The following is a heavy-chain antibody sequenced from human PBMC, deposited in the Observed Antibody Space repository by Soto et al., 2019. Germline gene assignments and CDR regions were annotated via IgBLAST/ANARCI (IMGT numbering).Heavy chain of an antibody. CDR1: GFTFSSYS. Sequence: GGSLRLSCAASGFTFSSYSLNWVRQAPGKGLEWVSYISSSSTIYYADSVKGRFTISRDNAKNSLYLQMNSLRDEDTAVYYCARVSMDVWGQGTTVTVSS. J-gene: IGHJ6*02. CDR2: ISSSSTI. CDR3: ARVSMDV. V-gene: IGHV3-48*02.